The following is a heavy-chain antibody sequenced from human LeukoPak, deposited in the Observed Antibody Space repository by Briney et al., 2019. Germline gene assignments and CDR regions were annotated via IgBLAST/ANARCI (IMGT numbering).Heavy chain of an antibody. CDR3: ASGIAVAGDFGY. V-gene: IGHV4-59*01. J-gene: IGHJ4*02. CDR2: IYYSGST. D-gene: IGHD6-19*01. CDR1: GGSISSYY. Sequence: SSETLSLTCTVSGGSISSYYWSWIRQPPGKGLKWIGYIYYSGSTNYNPSLKSRLTISVDTSNNQFSLKLSSVPAADTAVYYCASGIAVAGDFGYWGQGTLVTVSS.